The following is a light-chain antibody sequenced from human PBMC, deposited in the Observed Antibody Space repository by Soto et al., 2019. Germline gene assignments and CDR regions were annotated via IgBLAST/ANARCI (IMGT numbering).Light chain of an antibody. Sequence: DIPMTQSPSTLSASVGDRVTITCRASQRISNWLAWYQQKPGKAPKLLIYKASSLESGVPSRFSGSGSGTEFTLTISSLQPDDFATYYCQQYNNWYTFGQGTRLEIK. J-gene: IGKJ2*01. CDR1: QRISNW. CDR3: QQYNNWYT. CDR2: KAS. V-gene: IGKV1-5*03.